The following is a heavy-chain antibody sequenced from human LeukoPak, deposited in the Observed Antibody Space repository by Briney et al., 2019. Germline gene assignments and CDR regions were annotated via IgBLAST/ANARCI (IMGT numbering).Heavy chain of an antibody. J-gene: IGHJ4*02. Sequence: GGSLRLSCAASGFTFSSYWMSWVRQAPGKGLEWVANIKQDGSEKYYVDSVKGQFTISRDNAKNSVYLQMNSLRAEDTAVYYCARDYGWYGGYYFDYWGQGTLVTVSS. D-gene: IGHD6-19*01. CDR3: ARDYGWYGGYYFDY. CDR1: GFTFSSYW. V-gene: IGHV3-7*01. CDR2: IKQDGSEK.